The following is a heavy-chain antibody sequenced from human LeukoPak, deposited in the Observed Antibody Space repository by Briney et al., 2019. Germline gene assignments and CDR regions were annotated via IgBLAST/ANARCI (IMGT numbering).Heavy chain of an antibody. CDR3: ARDLPSTSTWELDY. J-gene: IGHJ4*02. V-gene: IGHV1-2*06. D-gene: IGHD1-26*01. CDR2: INPNSGGS. CDR1: GYTFIDYY. Sequence: ASVKVSCKASGYTFIDYYIHWVRQAPGQGLEWMGRINPNSGGSNYAQNFQGRVTMTRDTSISTAYMELSRLRSDDTAVYYCARDLPSTSTWELDYWGQGTLVTVSS.